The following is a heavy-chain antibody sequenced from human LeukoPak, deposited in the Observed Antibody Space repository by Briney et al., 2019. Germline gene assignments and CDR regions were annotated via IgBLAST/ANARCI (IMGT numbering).Heavy chain of an antibody. V-gene: IGHV4-4*07. J-gene: IGHJ5*02. Sequence: PSETLSLTCTVSGGSISSYYWSWIRQPAGKGLEWIGRIYNTGSTNYNPSLKSRVTMSVDTSKNQFSLKLSSVTAADTAVYYWARGDYGSGTYLWGSWGQGILVTVSP. CDR3: ARGDYGSGTYLWGS. D-gene: IGHD3-10*01. CDR2: IYNTGST. CDR1: GGSISSYY.